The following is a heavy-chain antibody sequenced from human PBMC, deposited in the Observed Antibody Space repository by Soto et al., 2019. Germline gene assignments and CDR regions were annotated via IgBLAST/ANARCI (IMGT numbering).Heavy chain of an antibody. D-gene: IGHD4-17*01. CDR3: ARGNDYGDYVETADFDY. CDR2: ISSSSSYI. V-gene: IGHV3-21*01. CDR1: GFTFSSYS. Sequence: EVQLVESGGGLVKPGGSLRLSCAASGFTFSSYSMNWVRQAPGKGLEWVSSISSSSSYIYYADSVKGRFTISRDNAKNSLYLQMNSLRAEDTDVYYCARGNDYGDYVETADFDYWGQGTLVTVSS. J-gene: IGHJ4*02.